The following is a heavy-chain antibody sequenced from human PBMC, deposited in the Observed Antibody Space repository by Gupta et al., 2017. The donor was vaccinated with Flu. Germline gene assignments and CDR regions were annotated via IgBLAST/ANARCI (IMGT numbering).Heavy chain of an antibody. CDR1: YY. Sequence: YYWTWIRQHPGKGLEWIGYISSSGSTYYTPSLKSRLTISRDTSKNQFSLNLSSVTAADTALYYWAREHYNDLNGYYNFDSWGQGTLGTVSS. D-gene: IGHD3-22*01. CDR3: AREHYNDLNGYYNFDS. V-gene: IGHV4-31*02. CDR2: ISSSGST. J-gene: IGHJ4*02.